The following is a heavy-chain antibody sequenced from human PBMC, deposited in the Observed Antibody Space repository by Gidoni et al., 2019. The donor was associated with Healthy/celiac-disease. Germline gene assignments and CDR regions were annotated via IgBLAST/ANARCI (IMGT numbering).Heavy chain of an antibody. V-gene: IGHV4-61*02. CDR2: IYSSGST. J-gene: IGHJ6*02. D-gene: IGHD1-26*01. Sequence: QVQLQESGPGLVKPSQTLSLTCTVPGGSISSGRYYWSWIRQPAGKGLEWIGRIYSSGSTNYNPSLKSLVTMSVDTSKNQCSLKLSSVTAADTAVYYYAALVSGSKGYYYYGMDVWGQGTTVTVSS. CDR3: AALVSGSKGYYYYGMDV. CDR1: GGSISSGRYY.